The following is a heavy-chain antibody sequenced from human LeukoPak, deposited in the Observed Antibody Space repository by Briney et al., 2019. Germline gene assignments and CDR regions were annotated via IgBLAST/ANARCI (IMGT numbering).Heavy chain of an antibody. CDR3: ARRYYYDTSGYYLAHDAFDI. J-gene: IGHJ3*02. CDR2: IYPGDSET. V-gene: IGHV5-51*01. Sequence: GESLKISCKGSGYRFTSHWIGWVRQMPGKGLEWMGIIYPGDSETRYSPSFQGQVTISADKPISTAYLQWSSLKASDTAMYYCARRYYYDTSGYYLAHDAFDIWGQGTMVTVSS. D-gene: IGHD3-22*01. CDR1: GYRFTSHW.